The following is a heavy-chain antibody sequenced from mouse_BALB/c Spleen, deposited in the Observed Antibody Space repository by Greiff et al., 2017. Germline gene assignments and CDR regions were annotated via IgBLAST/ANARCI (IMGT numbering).Heavy chain of an antibody. CDR3: AREGDYEAWFAY. CDR1: GFSLTSYG. Sequence: QVQLKESGPGLVAPSQSLSITCTVSGFSLTSYGVHWVRQPPGKGLEWLGVIWAGGSTNYNSALMSRLSISKDNSKSQVFLNMNSLQTDDTAMYYCAREGDYEAWFAYWGRGSLGTVGA. CDR2: IWAGGST. V-gene: IGHV2-9*02. D-gene: IGHD2-4*01. J-gene: IGHJ3*01.